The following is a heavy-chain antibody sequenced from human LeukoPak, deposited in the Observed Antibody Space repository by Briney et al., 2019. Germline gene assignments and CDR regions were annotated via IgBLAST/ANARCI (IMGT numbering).Heavy chain of an antibody. CDR1: GGTFSSYA. CDR3: ARAVAANYYYYYMDV. D-gene: IGHD6-25*01. CDR2: IIPIFGTA. Sequence: SVKVSCKASGGTFSSYAISWVRQAPGQGLEWMGGIIPIFGTANYAQKFQGRVTITTDESTSTAYMELSSPRSEDTAVYYCARAVAANYYYYYMDVWGKGTTVTVSS. J-gene: IGHJ6*03. V-gene: IGHV1-69*05.